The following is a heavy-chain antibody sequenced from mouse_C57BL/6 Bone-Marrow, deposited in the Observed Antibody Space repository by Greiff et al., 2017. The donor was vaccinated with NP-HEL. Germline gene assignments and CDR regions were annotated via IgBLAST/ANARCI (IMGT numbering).Heavy chain of an antibody. Sequence: EVKLQESGPGLVKPSQSLSLTCSVTGYSITSGYYWNWIRQFPGNKLEWMGYISYDGSNNYNPSLKNRISITRDTSKNQFFLKLNSVTTEDTATYYCARWGLRRGYYFDYWGQGTTLTVSS. CDR3: ARWGLRRGYYFDY. CDR2: ISYDGSN. V-gene: IGHV3-6*01. CDR1: GYSITSGYY. D-gene: IGHD2-4*01. J-gene: IGHJ2*01.